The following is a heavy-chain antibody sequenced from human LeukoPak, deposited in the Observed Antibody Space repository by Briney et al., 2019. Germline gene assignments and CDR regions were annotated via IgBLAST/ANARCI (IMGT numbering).Heavy chain of an antibody. D-gene: IGHD3-22*01. CDR1: GFTVSSNY. J-gene: IGHJ4*02. CDR2: IYSGGST. CDR3: ATNYYDSSGYYGC. Sequence: GGSLRLSCAASGFTVSSNYMSWVRQAPGKGLEWVSVIYSGGSTYYADSVKGRFTISRDNSKNTLYLQMNSLRAEDTAVYYCATNYYDSSGYYGCWGQGTLVTVSS. V-gene: IGHV3-66*01.